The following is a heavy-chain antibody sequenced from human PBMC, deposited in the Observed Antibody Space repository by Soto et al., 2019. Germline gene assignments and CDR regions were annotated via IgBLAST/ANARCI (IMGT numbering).Heavy chain of an antibody. CDR3: ERDRWAEDY. D-gene: IGHD3-16*01. CDR2: IYSGGST. CDR1: GFTVSPKY. V-gene: IGHV3-66*01. J-gene: IGHJ4*02. Sequence: EVQLVESGGGMVQPGGSLRLSCAASGFTVSPKYMSWVRQAPGKGLEWVSVIYSGGSTFYADSVRGRYTISRDNSKSPVRLQMNSLRAEDTAVYYCERDRWAEDYWGQGNLVTVSS.